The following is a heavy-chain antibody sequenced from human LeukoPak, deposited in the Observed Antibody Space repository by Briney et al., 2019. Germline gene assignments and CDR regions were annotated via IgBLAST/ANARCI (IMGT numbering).Heavy chain of an antibody. V-gene: IGHV3-48*03. Sequence: GGSLRLSCAASTSTFSSYEMIWVRQAPGRGLEWVSYISNSGGTIYYADSVKGRFTISRDNAKNSLYLQMNSLRDEDTAVYYCARDPDRNYWYFDLRGRGTLVTVSS. CDR2: ISNSGGTI. CDR3: ARDPDRNYWYFDL. J-gene: IGHJ2*01. CDR1: TSTFSSYE. D-gene: IGHD1-14*01.